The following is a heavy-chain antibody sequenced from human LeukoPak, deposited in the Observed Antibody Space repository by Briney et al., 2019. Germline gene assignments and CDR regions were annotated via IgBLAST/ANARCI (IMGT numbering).Heavy chain of an antibody. V-gene: IGHV4-39*07. J-gene: IGHJ4*02. CDR2: IYYSGST. Sequence: SETLSLTCTVSGGSISSSSYYWGWIRQPPGKGLEWIGSIYYSGSTYYNPSLKSRVTISVDTSKNQFSLKPSSVTAADAAVYYCARETSGSGDYWGQGTLVTVSS. CDR1: GGSISSSSYY. D-gene: IGHD3-22*01. CDR3: ARETSGSGDY.